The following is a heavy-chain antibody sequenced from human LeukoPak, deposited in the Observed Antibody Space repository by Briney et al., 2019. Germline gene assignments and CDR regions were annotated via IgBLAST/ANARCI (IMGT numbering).Heavy chain of an antibody. D-gene: IGHD4-23*01. CDR3: ARADYGSNSATLDY. CDR1: GGSISSYY. J-gene: IGHJ4*02. Sequence: ASETLSLTCTVSGGSISSYYWSWIRQPPGKGLEWIGYIYYSGSTNYNPSLKSRVTISVDTSKNQFSLKLSSVTAADTAVYYCARADYGSNSATLDYWGQGTLVTVSS. V-gene: IGHV4-59*01. CDR2: IYYSGST.